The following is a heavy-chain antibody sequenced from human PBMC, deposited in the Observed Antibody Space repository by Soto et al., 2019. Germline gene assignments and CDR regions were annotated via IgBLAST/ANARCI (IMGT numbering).Heavy chain of an antibody. CDR1: GYTFTSYG. CDR3: ARDLYPGLDY. V-gene: IGHV1-46*01. Sequence: ASVKVSCKASGYTFTSYGISWVRQAPGQGLEWMGIINPSGGSTSYAQKFQGRVTMTRDTSTSTVYMELSSLRSEDTAVYYCARDLYPGLDYWGQGTLVTVSS. J-gene: IGHJ4*02. D-gene: IGHD3-16*02. CDR2: INPSGGST.